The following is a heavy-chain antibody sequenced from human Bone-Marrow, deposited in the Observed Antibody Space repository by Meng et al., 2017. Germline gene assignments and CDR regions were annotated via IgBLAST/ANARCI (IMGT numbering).Heavy chain of an antibody. J-gene: IGHJ4*02. CDR3: ARTTGYSSSWYETFFDY. Sequence: VVSWAEAKRPGSPVKASCKASGGTFSSYAISWVRQAPGQGLEWMGGIIPIFGTANYAQKFQGRVTITADESTSTAYMELSSLRSEDTAVYYCARTTGYSSSWYETFFDYWGQGTLVTVSS. CDR1: GGTFSSYA. CDR2: IIPIFGTA. D-gene: IGHD6-13*01. V-gene: IGHV1-69*01.